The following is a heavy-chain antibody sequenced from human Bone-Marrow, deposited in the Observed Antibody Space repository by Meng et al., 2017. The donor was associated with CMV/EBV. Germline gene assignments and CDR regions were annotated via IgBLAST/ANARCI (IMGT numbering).Heavy chain of an antibody. V-gene: IGHV1-69*10. CDR3: ARESLGYCSSTSCYVSGWFDP. D-gene: IGHD2-2*01. CDR1: GGTFSSYA. CDR2: IIPILGIA. Sequence: SVKVSCKASGGTFSSYAISWVRQAPGQGLEWRGGIIPILGIANYAQKFQGRVTITADKATSTAYVELSSLRCEDTAVYYCARESLGYCSSTSCYVSGWFDPWGQGTLVTVSS. J-gene: IGHJ5*02.